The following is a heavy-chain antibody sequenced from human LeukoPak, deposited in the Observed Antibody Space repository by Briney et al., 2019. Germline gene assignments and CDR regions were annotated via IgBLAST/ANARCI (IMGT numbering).Heavy chain of an antibody. J-gene: IGHJ4*02. Sequence: SGGSLRLSCAASGFTFSSYAMSWVRQAPGKGLEWVSALSDSGGSTYYADSVKGRFTISRDNSKNTLYLQMNSLRAEDTAVYYCARDTRYYYGSGSSAELDYWGQGTLVTVSS. CDR1: GFTFSSYA. V-gene: IGHV3-23*01. CDR2: LSDSGGST. D-gene: IGHD3-10*01. CDR3: ARDTRYYYGSGSSAELDY.